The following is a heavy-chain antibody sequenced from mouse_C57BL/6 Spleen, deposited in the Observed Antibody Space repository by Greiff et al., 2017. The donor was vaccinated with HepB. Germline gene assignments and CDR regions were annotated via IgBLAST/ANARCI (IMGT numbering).Heavy chain of an antibody. V-gene: IGHV1-55*01. CDR2: IYPASGST. J-gene: IGHJ4*01. D-gene: IGHD1-1*01. CDR1: GYTFTSYW. Sequence: QVQLQQPGAELVKPGASVKMSCKASGYTFTSYWITWVKQRPGQGLEWIGDIYPASGSTNYNEKFKSKATLTVDTASSTAYMQLSSLTYEDSAVYYGARRRIYYGSGGGYAMDYWGQGTSVTVSS. CDR3: ARRRIYYGSGGGYAMDY.